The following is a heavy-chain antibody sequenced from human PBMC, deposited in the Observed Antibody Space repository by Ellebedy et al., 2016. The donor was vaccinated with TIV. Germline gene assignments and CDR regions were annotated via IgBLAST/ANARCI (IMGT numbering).Heavy chain of an antibody. D-gene: IGHD2-2*01. V-gene: IGHV1-18*01. Sequence: ASVKVSCXASGYTFTTSGITWVRQAPGQGLEWMGWISANSGKTIYAQNLQGRVTMTTDTSTSTAYMELRSLRSDDTAVYYCARVPMPGKADSWGQGTLVTVSS. CDR2: ISANSGKT. CDR1: GYTFTTSG. CDR3: ARVPMPGKADS. J-gene: IGHJ4*02.